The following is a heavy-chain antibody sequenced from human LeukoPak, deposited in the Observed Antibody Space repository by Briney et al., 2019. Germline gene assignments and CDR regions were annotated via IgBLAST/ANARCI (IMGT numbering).Heavy chain of an antibody. CDR3: ARDKPDRAAGHEDY. CDR1: GYTFTSYG. V-gene: IGHV1-18*01. D-gene: IGHD6-13*01. Sequence: GASVKVSCKASGYTFTSYGISWVGQAPGQGLEWMGWISSYNGNTHYAQKLQGRVSMTTDTSTSTAYMELRSLRSDDTAVYYCARDKPDRAAGHEDYWGQGTLVTVSS. CDR2: ISSYNGNT. J-gene: IGHJ4*02.